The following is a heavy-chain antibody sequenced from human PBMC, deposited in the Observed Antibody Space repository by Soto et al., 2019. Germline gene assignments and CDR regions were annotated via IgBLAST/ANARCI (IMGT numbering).Heavy chain of an antibody. D-gene: IGHD1-1*01. CDR2: ISAYNGNT. CDR3: AREHPWNGVAFDI. J-gene: IGHJ3*02. CDR1: GYTFTSFY. V-gene: IGHV1-18*04. Sequence: ASVKVSCKASGYTFTSFYMHWVRQAPGQGLEWMGWISAYNGNTNYAQKLQGRVTMTTDTSTSTAYMELRSLRSDDTAVYYCAREHPWNGVAFDIWGQGTMVTVSS.